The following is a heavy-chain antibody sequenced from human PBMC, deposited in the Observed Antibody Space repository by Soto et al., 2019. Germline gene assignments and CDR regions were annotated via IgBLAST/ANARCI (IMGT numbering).Heavy chain of an antibody. CDR1: GFTLSGYA. Sequence: GGSLRLSCAASGFTLSGYAMSWFRQAPGKGLEWVSAISGGDGTTYYADSVKGRFAISRDNSKNTLYLQMNSLRAEDTAVYYCAKGPTIFGVTITYSIYYGLDVCGQGTTVTVSS. D-gene: IGHD3-3*01. CDR2: ISGGDGTT. J-gene: IGHJ6*02. CDR3: AKGPTIFGVTITYSIYYGLDV. V-gene: IGHV3-23*01.